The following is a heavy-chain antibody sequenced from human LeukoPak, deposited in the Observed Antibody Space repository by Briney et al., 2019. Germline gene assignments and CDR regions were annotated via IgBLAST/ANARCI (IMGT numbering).Heavy chain of an antibody. J-gene: IGHJ4*02. CDR3: ARGRYTCDF. D-gene: IGHD5-18*01. Sequence: PGGSLRLSCAASGFTFSSYWMTWVRQAPGKELEWLANIKQDGSEKSSVDSVRGRFAISRDNAKNSLYLQMNGLRADDTAVYYCARGRYTCDFWGQGTLVTVSS. CDR1: GFTFSSYW. CDR2: IKQDGSEK. V-gene: IGHV3-7*01.